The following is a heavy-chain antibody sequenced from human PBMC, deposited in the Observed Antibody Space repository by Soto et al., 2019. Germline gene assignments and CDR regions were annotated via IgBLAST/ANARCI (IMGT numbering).Heavy chain of an antibody. CDR3: TTLNKSVGDLDY. CDR1: GYTFTSYG. J-gene: IGHJ4*02. V-gene: IGHV1-18*04. CDR2: ISAYNGNT. Sequence: ASVKVSCKASGYTFTSYGISWVRQAPGQGLEWMGWISAYNGNTNYAQKLQGRVTMTTDTSTATAYMELSSLRSKDTAVYYCTTLNKSVGDLDYWGQGTLVTVSS. D-gene: IGHD1-26*01.